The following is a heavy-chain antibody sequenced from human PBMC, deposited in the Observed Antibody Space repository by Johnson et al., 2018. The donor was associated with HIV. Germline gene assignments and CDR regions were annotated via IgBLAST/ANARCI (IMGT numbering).Heavy chain of an antibody. J-gene: IGHJ3*01. CDR1: GFTFSNYW. V-gene: IGHV3-7*01. Sequence: VQLVESGGGLAQPGGSLRLSCGASGFTFSNYWMSWVRQGPGKRLEWVANINEDGREKHYVDSVKGRFTISRDNAKKSLSLQMNGLRVEDTAVYFCARGREDFWGQGTMVTVSS. D-gene: IGHD1-26*01. CDR3: ARGREDF. CDR2: INEDGREK.